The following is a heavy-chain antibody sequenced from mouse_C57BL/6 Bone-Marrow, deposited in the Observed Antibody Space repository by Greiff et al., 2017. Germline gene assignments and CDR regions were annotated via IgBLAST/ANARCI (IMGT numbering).Heavy chain of an antibody. V-gene: IGHV1-59*01. J-gene: IGHJ3*01. Sequence: QVQLQQPGAELVRPGTSVKLSCKASGYTFTSYWMHWVKQRPGQSLEWIGVIDPSDSYTNYNQKFKGKATLTVDKSSSTAYLQVSSLTSEDSAVYYCARRSYYCNYFAYWGQGTLVTVSA. CDR3: ARRSYYCNYFAY. CDR2: IDPSDSYT. CDR1: GYTFTSYW. D-gene: IGHD2-10*01.